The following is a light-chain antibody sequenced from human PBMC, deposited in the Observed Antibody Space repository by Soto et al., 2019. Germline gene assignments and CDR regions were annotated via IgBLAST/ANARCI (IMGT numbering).Light chain of an antibody. CDR3: APWHDSLV. CDR1: SSNIGSNS. CDR2: RND. J-gene: IGLJ2*01. Sequence: QSVLTQPPSASGTPGQRVTISCSGSSSNIGSNSVYWYQQLPGTAPKLLIFRNDQRPSGVPDRFSASRSGTSASLAISGLRSGDGADSYCAPWHDSLVLGGGTKVTVL. V-gene: IGLV1-47*01.